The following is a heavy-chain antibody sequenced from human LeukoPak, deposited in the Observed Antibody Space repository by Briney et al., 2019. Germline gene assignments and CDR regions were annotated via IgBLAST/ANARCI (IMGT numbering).Heavy chain of an antibody. V-gene: IGHV1-69*05. CDR2: IIPIFGTA. Sequence: ASVKVSCKASGGTFSNYAISWVRQAPGQGLEWMGGIIPIFGTANYAQKFQGRVTITTDESTTTAYMELSSLRSEDTAVYYCAREHTAMFDYYYYMDVWGKGTTVTVSS. CDR3: AREHTAMFDYYYYMDV. CDR1: GGTFSNYA. D-gene: IGHD3-10*02. J-gene: IGHJ6*03.